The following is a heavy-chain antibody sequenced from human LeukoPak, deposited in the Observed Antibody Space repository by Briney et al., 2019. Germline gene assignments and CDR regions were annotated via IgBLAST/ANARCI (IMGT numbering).Heavy chain of an antibody. CDR2: ISSSGSTI. V-gene: IGHV3-11*01. CDR3: ARVQDYHYYYGMDV. Sequence: GGSLRLSCAASGFTFSDYYMSWIRQAPGKGLEWVSYISSSGSTIYYADSVKGRFTISRDNAKNSLYLQMNSLRAEDTAVYYCARVQDYHYYYGMDVWGQGTTVTVSS. CDR1: GFTFSDYY. J-gene: IGHJ6*02.